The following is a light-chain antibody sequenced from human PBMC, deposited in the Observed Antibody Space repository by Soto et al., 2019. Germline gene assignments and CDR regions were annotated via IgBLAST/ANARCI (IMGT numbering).Light chain of an antibody. V-gene: IGLV1-40*01. Sequence: QSVLTQPPSVSGAPGQRVTISCTGSNSNIGAGYDVHWYQHLPGTAPKLLIYGNSNRPSEVPDRFSGSKSGTSASLAITGLQAEDEADYYCQSYDSSLSGSGVFGGGTKLTVL. CDR2: GNS. CDR1: NSNIGAGYD. CDR3: QSYDSSLSGSGV. J-gene: IGLJ3*02.